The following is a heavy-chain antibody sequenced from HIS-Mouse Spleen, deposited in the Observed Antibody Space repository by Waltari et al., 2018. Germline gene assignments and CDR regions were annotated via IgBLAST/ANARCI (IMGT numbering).Heavy chain of an antibody. Sequence: QLQLQESGPGLVKPSETLSLTCTVAGGSISSSSYYWGWLRQPPGKGLEWTGGIYYSGSTYYNPSLKSRVTISVDTSKNQFSLKLSSVTAADTAVYYCAREIPYSSSWYDWYFDLWGRGTLVTVSS. CDR2: IYYSGST. CDR3: AREIPYSSSWYDWYFDL. CDR1: GGSISSSSYY. J-gene: IGHJ2*01. V-gene: IGHV4-39*07. D-gene: IGHD6-13*01.